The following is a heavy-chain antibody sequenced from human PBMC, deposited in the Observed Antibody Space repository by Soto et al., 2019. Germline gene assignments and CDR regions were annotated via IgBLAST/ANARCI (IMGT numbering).Heavy chain of an antibody. CDR2: IDPSDSYT. J-gene: IGHJ4*02. CDR3: ARHKDLTYYYDSSGSYYLEY. D-gene: IGHD3-22*01. CDR1: GYSFTSYW. Sequence: GESLEISCKGSGYSFTSYWISCVRQMPGKGLEWIGRIDPSDSYTNYSPSFQGHVTISADKSISTAYLQWSSLKASDTAMYYCARHKDLTYYYDSSGSYYLEYWGEGTPVTVSS. V-gene: IGHV5-10-1*01.